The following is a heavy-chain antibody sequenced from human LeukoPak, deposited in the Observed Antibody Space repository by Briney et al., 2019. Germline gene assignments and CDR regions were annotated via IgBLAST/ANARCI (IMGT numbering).Heavy chain of an antibody. CDR1: GYTFTSYA. Sequence: GASVKVSCKASGYTFTSYAMNWVRQAPGQGLEWMGGIIPIFGTANYAQKFQGRVTITADESTSTAYMELSSLRSEDTAVYYCASQDNYYGSGVMFDPWGQGTLVTVSS. CDR2: IIPIFGTA. CDR3: ASQDNYYGSGVMFDP. D-gene: IGHD3-10*01. J-gene: IGHJ5*02. V-gene: IGHV1-69*13.